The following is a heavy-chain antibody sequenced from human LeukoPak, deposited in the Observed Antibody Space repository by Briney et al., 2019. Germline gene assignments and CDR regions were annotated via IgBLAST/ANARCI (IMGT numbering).Heavy chain of an antibody. V-gene: IGHV3-11*06. J-gene: IGHJ4*02. D-gene: IGHD6-19*01. CDR1: GFTFSDYY. CDR2: ISSSSSYI. CDR3: ARDSSSGWYDDFDY. Sequence: GGSLRLSCAASGFTFSDYYMSWIRQAPGQGREWVSSISSSSSYIYYADSVKGRFTISRDNAKNSLYLQMNSLRAEDTAVYYCARDSSSGWYDDFDYWGQGTLVTVSS.